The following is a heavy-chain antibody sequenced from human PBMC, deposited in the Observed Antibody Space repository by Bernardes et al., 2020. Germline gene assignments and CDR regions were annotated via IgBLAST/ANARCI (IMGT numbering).Heavy chain of an antibody. CDR3: ARGRTSSGRIDH. V-gene: IGHV4-34*01. D-gene: IGHD2-15*01. J-gene: IGHJ4*02. Sequence: SETLSLTCAVYGGSFSGYYWSWIRQPPGKGLEWIGEINHSGSTNYNPSLKSRVTISVDTSKNQLSLKLSSVTAADTAVYYCARGRTSSGRIDHWGQGTLVTVSS. CDR1: GGSFSGYY. CDR2: INHSGST.